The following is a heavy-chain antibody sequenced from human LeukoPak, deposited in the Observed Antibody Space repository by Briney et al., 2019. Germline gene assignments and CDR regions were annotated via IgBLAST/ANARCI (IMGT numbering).Heavy chain of an antibody. CDR1: GGSFSGYY. D-gene: IGHD3-10*01. CDR3: ARVRITMVREPYYYYGMDV. CDR2: INHSGST. V-gene: IGHV4-34*01. Sequence: SETLSLTCAVYGGSFSGYYWSWIRQPPGKGLEWIGEINHSGSTNYNPSFKSRVTISVDTSKNQFSLKLSSVTAADTAMYYCARVRITMVREPYYYYGMDVWGQGTTVTVSS. J-gene: IGHJ6*02.